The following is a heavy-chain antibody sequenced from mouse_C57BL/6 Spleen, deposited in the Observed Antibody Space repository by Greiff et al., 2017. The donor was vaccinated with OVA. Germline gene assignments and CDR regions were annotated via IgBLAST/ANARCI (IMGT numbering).Heavy chain of an antibody. CDR2: IDPETGGT. Sequence: QVHVKQSGAELVRPGASVTLSCKASGYTFTDYEMHWVKQTPVHGLEWIGAIDPETGGTAYNQKFKGKAILTADKSSSTAYMELRSLTSEDSAVYYCTREDYEGDYWGQGTSVTVSS. CDR3: TREDYEGDY. J-gene: IGHJ4*01. CDR1: GYTFTDYE. V-gene: IGHV1-15*01. D-gene: IGHD2-4*01.